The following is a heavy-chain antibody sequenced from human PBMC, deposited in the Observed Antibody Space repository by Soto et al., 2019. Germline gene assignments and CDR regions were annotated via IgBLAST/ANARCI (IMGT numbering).Heavy chain of an antibody. V-gene: IGHV4-59*08. Sequence: SETLSLTCTVSGGSLGSYYWSWIRQPPGKGLEWIGYVFYTGSTYYNPSLKSRVTISVDTSKNQFSLKLSSVTAADTAVYYCAREGRTTASDNWFDPWGQGTLVTVSS. CDR1: GGSLGSYY. CDR3: AREGRTTASDNWFDP. D-gene: IGHD4-17*01. J-gene: IGHJ5*02. CDR2: VFYTGST.